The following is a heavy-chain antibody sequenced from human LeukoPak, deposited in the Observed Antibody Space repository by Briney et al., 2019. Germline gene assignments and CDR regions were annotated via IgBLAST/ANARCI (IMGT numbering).Heavy chain of an antibody. CDR3: AKSSIMFAAGRLGSIDF. Sequence: GGSLRLSCAASGFTFSSYAMHWVRQAPGKGLDWVALIRRDGSHKYYAHSIKGRFTISRDNSKNTLYLQTSSLRAEDTAVYYCAKSSIMFAAGRLGSIDFWGQGTLVTVSS. CDR1: GFTFSSYA. CDR2: IRRDGSHK. V-gene: IGHV3-30*02. J-gene: IGHJ4*02. D-gene: IGHD6-25*01.